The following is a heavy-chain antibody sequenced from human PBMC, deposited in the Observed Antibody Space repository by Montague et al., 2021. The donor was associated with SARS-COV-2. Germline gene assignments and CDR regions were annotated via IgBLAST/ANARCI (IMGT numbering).Heavy chain of an antibody. V-gene: IGHV4-59*02. CDR3: ATLGALAGNSFDF. Sequence: SETLSLTCTVSSGSVFGHYLAWIRHPLGKGLECISYIFYTGATYYTPSLESRVSISVDTSKNQAALKVKSVTAADSAFYYCATLGALAGNSFDFWGSGTLVIVSS. D-gene: IGHD6-19*01. CDR2: IFYTGAT. J-gene: IGHJ3*01. CDR1: SGSVFGHY.